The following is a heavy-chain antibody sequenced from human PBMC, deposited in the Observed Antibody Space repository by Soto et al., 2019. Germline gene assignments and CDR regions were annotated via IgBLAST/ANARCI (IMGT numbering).Heavy chain of an antibody. J-gene: IGHJ6*02. CDR3: ARVVGGYYYGMDV. CDR1: GCPISGYY. D-gene: IGHD2-2*01. V-gene: IGHV4-59*12. CDR2: MYNTGSP. Sequence: PSETLSPTYTVSGCPISGYYWSWIRQPPGKGLEWVGYMYNTGSPVYNPSFNIRVTISVDTSKNQFSLKLSSVTAADTAVYYCARVVGGYYYGMDVWGQGTTVTVSS.